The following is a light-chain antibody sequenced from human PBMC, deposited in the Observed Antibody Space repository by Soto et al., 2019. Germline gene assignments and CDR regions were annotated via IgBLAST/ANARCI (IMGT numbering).Light chain of an antibody. CDR3: SAWDDSLDIWV. V-gene: IGLV1-44*01. CDR2: NDN. CDR1: SSNIGSET. Sequence: QSVLTQPPSASGTPGQRVNISCYGSSSNIGSETVNWYQQLPGMAPKLLIYNDNQRRSGVPDRFSGSKSGTSASLVLSGLQPEDEADYYCSAWDDSLDIWVFGGGTKLTVL. J-gene: IGLJ3*02.